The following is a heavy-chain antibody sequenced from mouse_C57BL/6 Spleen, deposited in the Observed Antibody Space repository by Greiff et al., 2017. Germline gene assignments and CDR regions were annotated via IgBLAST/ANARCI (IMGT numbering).Heavy chain of an antibody. J-gene: IGHJ2*01. V-gene: IGHV5-9*01. CDR1: GFTFSSYT. Sequence: EVKLVEPGGGLVKPGGSLKLSCAASGFTFSSYTMSWVRQTPEKRLEWVATISGGGGNTYYPDSVKGRFTISRDNAKNTLYLQMSSLRSEDTALYYCSRQIYYDYDVDYWGQGTTLTVSS. CDR3: SRQIYYDYDVDY. D-gene: IGHD2-4*01. CDR2: ISGGGGNT.